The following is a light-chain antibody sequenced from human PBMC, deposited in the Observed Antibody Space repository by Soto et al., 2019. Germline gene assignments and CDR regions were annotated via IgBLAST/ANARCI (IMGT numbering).Light chain of an antibody. J-gene: IGLJ2*01. CDR2: DND. Sequence: QSVLTQPPSVSAAPGQKVTISCSGSSSNIGNNYVFWYQQLPGTAPKLLIYDNDKRPSGIPDRFSGSKSGTSATLGITGLQTGDEADYYGATWVGSLSVGVFGGGTQLTVL. CDR1: SSNIGNNY. V-gene: IGLV1-51*01. CDR3: ATWVGSLSVGV.